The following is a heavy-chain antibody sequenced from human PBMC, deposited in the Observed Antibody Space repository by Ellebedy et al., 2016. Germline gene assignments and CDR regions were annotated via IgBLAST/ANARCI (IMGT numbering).Heavy chain of an antibody. V-gene: IGHV1-24*01. Sequence: ASVKVSXKVSGYTLTELSMHWVRQAPGKGLEWMGGFDPEDGETIYAQKFQGRVTMTEDTSTDTAYMELSSLRSEDTAVYYCATADPAAAGTLDYWGQGTLVTVSS. CDR3: ATADPAAAGTLDY. J-gene: IGHJ4*02. CDR1: GYTLTELS. D-gene: IGHD6-13*01. CDR2: FDPEDGET.